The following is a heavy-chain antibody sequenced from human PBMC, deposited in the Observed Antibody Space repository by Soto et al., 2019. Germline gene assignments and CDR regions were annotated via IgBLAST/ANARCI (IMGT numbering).Heavy chain of an antibody. J-gene: IGHJ6*02. Sequence: QVLLVESGGGVVQPGRSLRLSCAASGFTFSSYAMHWVRQAPGKGLEWVAVISYDGSNEYYADSVKGRFTISTDNSKKTLYLQMNSLRAEDTAVYYCARDYYRFNSGYGFSMDVWGQGTTVTVSS. D-gene: IGHD5-12*01. CDR3: ARDYYRFNSGYGFSMDV. V-gene: IGHV3-30-3*01. CDR1: GFTFSSYA. CDR2: ISYDGSNE.